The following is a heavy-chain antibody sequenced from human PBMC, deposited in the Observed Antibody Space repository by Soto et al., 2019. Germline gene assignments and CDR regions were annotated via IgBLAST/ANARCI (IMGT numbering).Heavy chain of an antibody. Sequence: QVQLVESGGGVVQPGRSLRLSCAASGFTFSSYAMHWVRQAPGKGLEWVAVISYDGSHKYYADSVKGRFTISRDNSKNTLYVQMNSLRAEDTAVYYCARTWGGGAAAAAKVLYYFDYWGQGTLVTVSS. CDR2: ISYDGSHK. CDR3: ARTWGGGAAAAAKVLYYFDY. J-gene: IGHJ4*02. CDR1: GFTFSSYA. D-gene: IGHD6-13*01. V-gene: IGHV3-30-3*01.